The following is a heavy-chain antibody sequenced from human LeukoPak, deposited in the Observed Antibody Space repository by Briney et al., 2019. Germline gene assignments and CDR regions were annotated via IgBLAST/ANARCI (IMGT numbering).Heavy chain of an antibody. D-gene: IGHD6-13*01. CDR2: IYPGDSDT. J-gene: IGHJ4*02. CDR3: ARHPSGYGSSWYDY. V-gene: IGHV5-51*01. Sequence: GESLKISCKGSGYSFTSYWIGWVRQLPGKGLEWMGIIYPGDSDTRSSPSFQGQVTISADKSISTAYLQWSSLKASDTAMFYCARHPSGYGSSWYDYWGQGTLVTVSS. CDR1: GYSFTSYW.